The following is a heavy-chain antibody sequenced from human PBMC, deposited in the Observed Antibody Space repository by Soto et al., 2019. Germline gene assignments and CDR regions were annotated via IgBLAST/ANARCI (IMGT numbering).Heavy chain of an antibody. CDR1: GFTFSSYG. Sequence: GGSLRLSCAASGFTFSSYGMHWVRQAPGKGLEWVAVIWYDGSNKYYADSVKGRFTISRDNSKNTLYLQMNSLRAEDTAVYYCARENGSSSYYYGMDVWGQGTTVTVSS. D-gene: IGHD6-6*01. J-gene: IGHJ6*02. CDR3: ARENGSSSYYYGMDV. CDR2: IWYDGSNK. V-gene: IGHV3-33*01.